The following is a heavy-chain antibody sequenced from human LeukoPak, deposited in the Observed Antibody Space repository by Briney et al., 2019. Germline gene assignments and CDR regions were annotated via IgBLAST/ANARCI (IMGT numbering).Heavy chain of an antibody. V-gene: IGHV3-9*01. CDR2: ISWNSGSI. Sequence: PGGSLRLSCAASGFTFDDYAMHWVRQTPGKGLEWVSGISWNSGSIGYADSVKGRFTISRDNAKNSLYLQMNSLRAEDTALYYCAKDSGDYVGWGQGTLVTVSS. CDR1: GFTFDDYA. J-gene: IGHJ4*02. D-gene: IGHD4-17*01. CDR3: AKDSGDYVG.